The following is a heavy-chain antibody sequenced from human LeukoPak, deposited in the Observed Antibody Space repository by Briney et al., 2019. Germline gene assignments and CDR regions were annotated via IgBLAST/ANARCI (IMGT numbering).Heavy chain of an antibody. V-gene: IGHV1-18*01. CDR1: GYTFTSYG. Sequence: ASVKVSCKASGYTFTSYGISWVRQAPGQGLEWMGWISAYSGNTNYAQKLQGRVTMTTDTSTSTAYMELRSLRSDDTAVYYCARELGYGYSSGWYPVDYWGQGTLVTVSS. CDR3: ARELGYGYSSGWYPVDY. D-gene: IGHD6-19*01. J-gene: IGHJ4*02. CDR2: ISAYSGNT.